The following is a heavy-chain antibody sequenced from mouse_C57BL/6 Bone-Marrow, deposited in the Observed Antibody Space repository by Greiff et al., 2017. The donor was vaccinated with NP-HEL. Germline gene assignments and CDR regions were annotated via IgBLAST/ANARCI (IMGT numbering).Heavy chain of an antibody. V-gene: IGHV1-76*01. CDR1: GYTFTDYY. Sequence: QVQLQQSGAELVRPGASVKLSCKASGYTFTDYYINWVKQRPGQGLEWIARIYPGSGNTYYNEKFKGKATLTAEKSSSTAYMQLSSLTSEDSAVYFCARMGDDGYLPDYWGQGTTLTVSS. CDR2: IYPGSGNT. CDR3: ARMGDDGYLPDY. J-gene: IGHJ2*01. D-gene: IGHD2-3*01.